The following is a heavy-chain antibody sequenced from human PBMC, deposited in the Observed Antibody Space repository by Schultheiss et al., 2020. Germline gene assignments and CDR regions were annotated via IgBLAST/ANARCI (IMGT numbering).Heavy chain of an antibody. CDR1: GFTFSSYA. CDR2: ISYDGSNK. Sequence: GGSLRLSCAASGFTFSSYAMHWVRQAPGKGLEWVAVISYDGSNKYYADSVKGRFTISRDNAKNSLYLQMNSLRAEDTAVYYCARDRSGGSGWPPGIYYWGQGTLVTVSS. V-gene: IGHV3-30-3*01. J-gene: IGHJ4*02. D-gene: IGHD6-19*01. CDR3: ARDRSGGSGWPPGIYY.